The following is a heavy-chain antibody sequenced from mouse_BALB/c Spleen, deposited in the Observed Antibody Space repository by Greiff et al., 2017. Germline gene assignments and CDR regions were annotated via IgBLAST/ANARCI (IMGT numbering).Heavy chain of an antibody. CDR3: ARGGYDVPFAY. Sequence: EVKVVESGGGLVKPGGSLKLSCAASGFTFSSYAMSWVRQSPEKRLEWVAEISSGGSYTYYPDTVTGRFTISRDNAKNTLYLEMSSLRSEDTAMYYCARGGYDVPFAYWGQGTLVTVSA. D-gene: IGHD2-14*01. CDR2: ISSGGSYT. V-gene: IGHV5-9-4*01. J-gene: IGHJ3*01. CDR1: GFTFSSYA.